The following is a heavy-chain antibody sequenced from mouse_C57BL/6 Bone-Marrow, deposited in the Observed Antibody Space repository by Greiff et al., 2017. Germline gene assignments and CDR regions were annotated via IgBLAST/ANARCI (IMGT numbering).Heavy chain of an antibody. CDR3: AREDYYYGLDY. CDR2: IYPGDGDT. V-gene: IGHV1-80*01. CDR1: GYAFSSYG. D-gene: IGHD1-1*01. J-gene: IGHJ2*01. Sequence: QVQLQQSGAELVKPGASVKISCKASGYAFSSYGMNWVKQRPGKGLEWIGQIYPGDGDTNYNGKFKGKATLTADKSSSTAYMQLSSLTSEDSAVYFCAREDYYYGLDYWGQGTTLTVSS.